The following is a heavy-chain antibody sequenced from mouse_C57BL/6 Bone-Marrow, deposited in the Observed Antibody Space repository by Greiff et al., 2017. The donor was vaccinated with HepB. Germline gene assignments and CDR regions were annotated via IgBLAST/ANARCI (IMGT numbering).Heavy chain of an antibody. V-gene: IGHV14-1*01. CDR2: IDPEDGDT. CDR3: TPHFTIGTTSFAY. CDR1: GFNIKDYY. D-gene: IGHD2-5*01. J-gene: IGHJ3*01. Sequence: DVKLQESGAELVRPGASVKLSCTASGFNIKDYYMHWVKQRPEQGLEWIGRIDPEDGDTEYAPKFQGKATMTADTSSNTAYLQLSSLTSEDTAVYYCTPHFTIGTTSFAYWGQGTLVTVSA.